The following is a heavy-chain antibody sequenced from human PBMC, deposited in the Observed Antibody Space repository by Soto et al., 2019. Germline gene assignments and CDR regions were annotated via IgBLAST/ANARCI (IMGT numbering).Heavy chain of an antibody. V-gene: IGHV1-2*04. J-gene: IGHJ4*02. CDR2: INPNSGGT. CDR1: GYTFTGYY. Sequence: ASVKVSCKASGYTFTGYYMHWVRQAPGQGLEWMGWINPNSGGTNYAQKFQGWVTMTRDTSINTAYMELSRLRSDDTAVYYCASDGTGIAAAGTGTFFDYWGQGTLVTVSS. CDR3: ASDGTGIAAAGTGTFFDY. D-gene: IGHD6-13*01.